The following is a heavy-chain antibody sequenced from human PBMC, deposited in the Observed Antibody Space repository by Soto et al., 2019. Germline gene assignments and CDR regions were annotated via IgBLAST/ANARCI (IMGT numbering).Heavy chain of an antibody. J-gene: IGHJ5*02. CDR2: IYYSGST. Sequence: SETLSLTCTVSGGSISSYYWSWIRQPPGKGLEWIGYIYYSGSTNYNPSLKSRVTISVDTSKNQFSLKLSSVTAADTAVYYCASSISWSGYSISWFDPWGQGTLVTVSS. V-gene: IGHV4-59*12. D-gene: IGHD3-3*01. CDR1: GGSISSYY. CDR3: ASSISWSGYSISWFDP.